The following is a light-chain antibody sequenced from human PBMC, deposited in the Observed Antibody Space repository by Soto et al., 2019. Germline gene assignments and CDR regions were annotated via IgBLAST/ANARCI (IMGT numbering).Light chain of an antibody. CDR1: QSISKW. V-gene: IGKV1-5*01. J-gene: IGKJ1*01. CDR3: QQYNSYSRT. CDR2: HAS. Sequence: DIQMTQSPATLPASVGDRVTITSRASQSISKWLAWCQQKPGTAPKVLSYHASNLQSGVPSRFRGSGSGTEFTLTISSLQPDDFATYYCQQYNSYSRTFGQGTKVDIK.